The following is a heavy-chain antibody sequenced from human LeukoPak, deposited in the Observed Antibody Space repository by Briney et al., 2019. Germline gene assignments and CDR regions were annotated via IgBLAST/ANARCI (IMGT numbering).Heavy chain of an antibody. Sequence: SETLSLTCTVSGGSISSYYWSWIRQPPGKGLEWIGYIYCSGSTNYNPSLKSRVTISVDTSKNQFSLKLSSVTAADAAVYYCARDEAVAGLDYWGQGTLVTVFS. V-gene: IGHV4-59*01. J-gene: IGHJ4*02. CDR3: ARDEAVAGLDY. CDR2: IYCSGST. CDR1: GGSISSYY. D-gene: IGHD6-19*01.